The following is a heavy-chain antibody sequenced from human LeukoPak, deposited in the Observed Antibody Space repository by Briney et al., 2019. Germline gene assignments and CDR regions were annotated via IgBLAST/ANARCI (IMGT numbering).Heavy chain of an antibody. CDR2: INPNSGGT. CDR1: GYTFTGYY. V-gene: IGHV1-2*02. Sequence: ASVKVSCKASGYTFTGYYMHWVRQAPGQGLEWMGWINPNSGGTNYAQKFQGRDTMTRDTSISTAYMELSSLRSEDTAVYHCARDRYSGSGSYSGSYNYFDYWAQGTLVTVSS. J-gene: IGHJ4*02. D-gene: IGHD3-10*01. CDR3: ARDRYSGSGSYSGSYNYFDY.